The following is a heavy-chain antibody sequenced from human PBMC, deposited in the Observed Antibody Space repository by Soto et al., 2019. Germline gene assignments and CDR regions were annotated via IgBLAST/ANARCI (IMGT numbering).Heavy chain of an antibody. D-gene: IGHD3-10*01. J-gene: IGHJ4*02. CDR1: GGTFSSYA. V-gene: IGHV1-69*12. CDR3: ARDGLYGSGSYYPPLGFDY. Sequence: QVQLVQSGAEVKKPESSVKVSCKASGGTFSSYAINWVRQAPGQGLEWMGGIIPFFGIANYAQKFQGRVTITAEESTSTAYMELRSLRSEDTAVYYLARDGLYGSGSYYPPLGFDYWGQGTLVTVSS. CDR2: IIPFFGIA.